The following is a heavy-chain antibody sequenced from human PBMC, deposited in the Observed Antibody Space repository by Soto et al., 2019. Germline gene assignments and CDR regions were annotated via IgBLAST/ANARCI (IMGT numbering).Heavy chain of an antibody. CDR3: ASSKREVEFDY. J-gene: IGHJ4*02. CDR1: GGSISSSSYY. V-gene: IGHV4-39*01. CDR2: IYYSGST. Sequence: PSETLSLTCTVSGGSISSSSYYWGWIRQPPGKGLEWIGSIYYSGSTYYNPSLKSRVTISVDTSKNQFSLKLSSVTAADTAVYYCASSKREVEFDYWGQGTLVTVSS. D-gene: IGHD1-26*01.